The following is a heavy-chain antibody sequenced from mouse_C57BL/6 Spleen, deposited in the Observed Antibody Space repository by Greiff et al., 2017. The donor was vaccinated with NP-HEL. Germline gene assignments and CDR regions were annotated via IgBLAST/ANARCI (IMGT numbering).Heavy chain of an antibody. Sequence: EVNVVESGGGLVKPGGSLKLSCAASGFTFSDYGMHWVRQAPEKGLEWVAYISSGSSTIYYADTVKGRFTISRDNAKNTLFLQMTSLRSEDTAMYYCARGPTVVAHWYFDVWGTGTTVTVSS. J-gene: IGHJ1*03. CDR3: ARGPTVVAHWYFDV. CDR1: GFTFSDYG. D-gene: IGHD1-1*01. V-gene: IGHV5-17*01. CDR2: ISSGSSTI.